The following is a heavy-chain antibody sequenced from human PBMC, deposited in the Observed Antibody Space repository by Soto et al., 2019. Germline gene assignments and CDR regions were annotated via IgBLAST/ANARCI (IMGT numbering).Heavy chain of an antibody. CDR2: IYYSGST. J-gene: IGHJ4*02. V-gene: IGHV4-30-4*01. CDR1: GGSISSGDYY. D-gene: IGHD3-22*01. CDR3: ASGYYDSSGYYFIGEY. Sequence: SETLSFTCTVSGGSISSGDYYWSWIRQPPGKGLEWIGYIYYSGSTYYNPSLKSRVTISVDTSKNQFSLKLSSVTAADTAVYYCASGYYDSSGYYFIGEYWGQGTLVPVSS.